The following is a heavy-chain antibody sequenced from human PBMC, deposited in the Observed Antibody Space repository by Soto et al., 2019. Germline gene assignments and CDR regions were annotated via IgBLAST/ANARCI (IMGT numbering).Heavy chain of an antibody. CDR2: INAGNGNT. J-gene: IGHJ3*02. V-gene: IGHV1-3*01. CDR1: GYTFTSYA. D-gene: IGHD5-12*01. Sequence: ASVKVSCKASGYTFTSYAMHWVRQAPGQRLEWMGWINAGNGNTKYSQKFQGRVTITRDTSASTAYMELSSLRSEDTAVYYCARDEDGYNYRDFDIWGQGTMVTVSS. CDR3: ARDEDGYNYRDFDI.